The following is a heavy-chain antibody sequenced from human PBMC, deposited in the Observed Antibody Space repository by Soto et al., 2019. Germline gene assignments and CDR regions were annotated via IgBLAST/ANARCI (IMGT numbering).Heavy chain of an antibody. D-gene: IGHD2-15*01. J-gene: IGHJ4*02. CDR3: ARHTPAISISDH. CDR2: IYYSGST. V-gene: IGHV4-39*01. Sequence: SETLSLTCTVSGGSIGSSSYYWGWIRQPPGKGLEWIGSIYYSGSTYYNQSLKSRVTISVDTSKNQFSLKLSSVTAADTAVYYCARHTPAISISDHWGQGTLVTSPQ. CDR1: GGSIGSSSYY.